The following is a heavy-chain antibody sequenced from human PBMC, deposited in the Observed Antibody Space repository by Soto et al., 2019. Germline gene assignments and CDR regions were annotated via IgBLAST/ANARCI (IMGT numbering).Heavy chain of an antibody. CDR2: ISGSGGST. D-gene: IGHD5-12*01. Sequence: EVQLLESGGGLVQPGGSLRLSCAASGFTFSSYAMSWVRQAPGKGLEWVSAISGSGGSTYYAESVKGRFTISSDNSTNTLYLQMNSLRAEDTAVYYWAKFPGGYARYFDYWGQGTLVTVSS. CDR1: GFTFSSYA. J-gene: IGHJ4*02. CDR3: AKFPGGYARYFDY. V-gene: IGHV3-23*01.